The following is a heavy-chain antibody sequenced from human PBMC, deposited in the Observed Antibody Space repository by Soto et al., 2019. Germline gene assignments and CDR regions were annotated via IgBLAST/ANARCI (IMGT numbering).Heavy chain of an antibody. D-gene: IGHD3-3*01. V-gene: IGHV4-4*07. CDR2: IYTSGST. J-gene: IGHJ6*02. CDR3: ARDTLRFLEWRYHGMDV. CDR1: GGSISSYY. Sequence: SETLSLTCTVSGGSISSYYWSWIRQPAGKGLEWLGRIYTSGSTNYNPSLKSRVTTSVDTSKNQFSLKLSSVTAADTAVYYCARDTLRFLEWRYHGMDVWGQGTTVTVSS.